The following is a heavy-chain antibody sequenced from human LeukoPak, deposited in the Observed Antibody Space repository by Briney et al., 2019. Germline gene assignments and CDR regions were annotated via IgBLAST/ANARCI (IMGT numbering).Heavy chain of an antibody. CDR2: INPNSGGT. CDR1: GYTFTGYY. D-gene: IGHD3-22*01. Sequence: ASVKVSCKASGYTFTGYYMHWVRQAPGQGLEWMGWINPNSGGTNYAQKFQGRVTMTRDTSISTAYMELSRLRSDDTAVHYCARPLYDSSGYYYVAAFDIWGQGTMVTVSS. V-gene: IGHV1-2*02. CDR3: ARPLYDSSGYYYVAAFDI. J-gene: IGHJ3*02.